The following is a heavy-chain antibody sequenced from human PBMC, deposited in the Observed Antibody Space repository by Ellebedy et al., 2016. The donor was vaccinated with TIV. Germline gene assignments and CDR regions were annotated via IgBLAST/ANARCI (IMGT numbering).Heavy chain of an antibody. J-gene: IGHJ4*02. CDR1: GFTFSSYA. D-gene: IGHD3-10*01. Sequence: GESLKISCAASGFTFSSYAMNWVRQAPGKGLEWVSSISSSSSYIYYADSVKGRFTISRDNAKNSLYLQMNSLRAEYTAVYYCARDLIPPSFYGSGVPDGYFDYWGQGTLVTASS. V-gene: IGHV3-21*01. CDR2: ISSSSSYI. CDR3: ARDLIPPSFYGSGVPDGYFDY.